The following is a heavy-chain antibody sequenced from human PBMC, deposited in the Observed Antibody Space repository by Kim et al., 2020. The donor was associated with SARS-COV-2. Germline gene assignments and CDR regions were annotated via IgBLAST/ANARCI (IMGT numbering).Heavy chain of an antibody. Sequence: SETLSLTCIVSGGSISSSSYYWGWIRQPPGKGLEWIGDIYYSGSTHYNPSLKSRVTISVDTSKNQFSLKLRSVTAADTAVYYCARLSTDLGVTRNWGQGTLVTVSS. D-gene: IGHD3-16*01. J-gene: IGHJ4*02. CDR1: GGSISSSSYY. CDR2: IYYSGST. CDR3: ARLSTDLGVTRN. V-gene: IGHV4-39*01.